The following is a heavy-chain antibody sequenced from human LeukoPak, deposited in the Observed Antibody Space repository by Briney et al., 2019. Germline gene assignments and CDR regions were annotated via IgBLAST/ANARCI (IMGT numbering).Heavy chain of an antibody. J-gene: IGHJ4*02. CDR2: ISNSGGTT. Sequence: GGSLRLSCVASGFTFNTYAMSWVRQAPGKGLEWVSGISNSGGTTYYADSVKGRFTVSRDNSKNTLYLQMDSLRAEDTAVYYCAKNLDGVATYFDYWGQGTLVTVSS. D-gene: IGHD5-12*01. V-gene: IGHV3-23*01. CDR3: AKNLDGVATYFDY. CDR1: GFTFNTYA.